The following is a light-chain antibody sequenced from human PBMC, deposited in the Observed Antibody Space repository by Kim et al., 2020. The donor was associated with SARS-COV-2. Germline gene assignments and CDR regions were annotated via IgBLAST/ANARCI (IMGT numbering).Light chain of an antibody. CDR1: PSVSNY. CDR2: DAS. J-gene: IGKJ4*01. V-gene: IGKV3-11*01. Sequence: PGARPILAYTASPSVSNYIAWYTRKHCKAPRHLINDASSRATGIPASLTGSGSGTGCTLTISILEPVNYAVYYSQHRSDWLPFTFGGGTKVDIK. CDR3: QHRSDWLPFT.